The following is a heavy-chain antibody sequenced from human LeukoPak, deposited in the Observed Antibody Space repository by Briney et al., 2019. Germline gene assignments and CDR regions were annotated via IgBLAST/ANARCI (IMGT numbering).Heavy chain of an antibody. J-gene: IGHJ3*01. V-gene: IGHV3-48*01. CDR3: ARDSSVCEFDV. CDR1: GFTFSPYT. Sequence: GGSLRLSCAASGFTFSPYTMHWFRQPPGKGLEWVSYINTGSTTIYYADSVKGRFTTSRDNAKNSVYLHLNSLRAEDTAVYYCARDSSVCEFDVWGQGTLVTVSS. D-gene: IGHD6-6*01. CDR2: INTGSTTI.